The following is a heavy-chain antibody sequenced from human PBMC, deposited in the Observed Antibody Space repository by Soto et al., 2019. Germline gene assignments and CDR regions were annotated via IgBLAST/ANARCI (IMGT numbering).Heavy chain of an antibody. Sequence: GGSLRLSCAASGFTFSAYWMSWVRQAPGKGLEWVANIKQDGSEKYYVDSVKGRFIISRDNPKNSVYLQMNSLRAEDTAVYYCATDLYSSSSVFDYWGQGTLVTVSS. CDR3: ATDLYSSSSVFDY. CDR2: IKQDGSEK. J-gene: IGHJ4*02. V-gene: IGHV3-7*03. D-gene: IGHD6-6*01. CDR1: GFTFSAYW.